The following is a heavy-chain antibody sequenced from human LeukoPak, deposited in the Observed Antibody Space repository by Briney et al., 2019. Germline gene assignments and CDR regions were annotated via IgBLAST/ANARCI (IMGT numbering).Heavy chain of an antibody. J-gene: IGHJ4*02. CDR1: GYTFTSYA. CDR3: ARDPFITMVRGVHEDY. Sequence: RASVKVSCKASGYTFTSYAMNWVRQAPGQGLEWMGWINTNTGNPTYAQGFTGRFVFSLDTSVSTAYLQISSLKAEDTAVYYCARDPFITMVRGVHEDYWGQGTLVTVSS. V-gene: IGHV7-4-1*02. CDR2: INTNTGNP. D-gene: IGHD3-10*01.